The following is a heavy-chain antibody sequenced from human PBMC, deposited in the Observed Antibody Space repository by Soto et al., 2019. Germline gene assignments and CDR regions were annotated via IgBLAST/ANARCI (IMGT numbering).Heavy chain of an antibody. V-gene: IGHV3-11*01. D-gene: IGHD3-3*01. Sequence: GGSLRLSCAASGFTFSDYYMSWIRQAPGKGLEWVSYISSSGSTIYYADSVKGRFTISRDNAKNSLYLQMNSLRAEDTAVYYCARLRFLNTYYFDYWGQGTLVTVSS. CDR1: GFTFSDYY. CDR2: ISSSGSTI. CDR3: ARLRFLNTYYFDY. J-gene: IGHJ4*02.